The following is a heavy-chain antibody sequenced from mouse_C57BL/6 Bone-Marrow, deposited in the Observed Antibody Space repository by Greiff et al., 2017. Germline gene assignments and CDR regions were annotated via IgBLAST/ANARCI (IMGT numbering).Heavy chain of an antibody. CDR3: ARSGGSGWGDY. J-gene: IGHJ2*01. D-gene: IGHD3-2*02. CDR2: INPNNGGT. CDR1: GYTFTDYY. V-gene: IGHV1-26*01. Sequence: LVKPGASVKISCKASGYTFTDYYMNWVKQSHGKSLEWIGDINPNNGGTSYNQKFKGKATLTVDKSSSTAYMELRSLTSEDSAVYYCARSGGSGWGDYWGQGTTLTVSS.